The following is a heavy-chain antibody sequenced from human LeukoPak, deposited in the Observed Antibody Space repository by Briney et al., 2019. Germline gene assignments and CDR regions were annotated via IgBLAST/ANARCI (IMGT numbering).Heavy chain of an antibody. D-gene: IGHD3-10*01. Sequence: SETLSLTCTVSGGSISSYYWSWIRQPPGKGLEWIGYIYYSGSTYYNPSLKSRVTISVDTSKNQFSLKLSSVTAADTAVYYCAREHNTDTYGSGSYSYYYYMDVWGKGTTVTVSS. CDR3: AREHNTDTYGSGSYSYYYYMDV. CDR1: GGSISSYY. J-gene: IGHJ6*03. V-gene: IGHV4-59*12. CDR2: IYYSGST.